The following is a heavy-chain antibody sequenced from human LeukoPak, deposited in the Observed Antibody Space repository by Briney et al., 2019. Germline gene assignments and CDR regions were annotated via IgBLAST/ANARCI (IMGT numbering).Heavy chain of an antibody. V-gene: IGHV4-30-2*01. CDR2: IYHSGST. D-gene: IGHD6-13*01. Sequence: SQTLSLTCAVSGGSISSGGYSWSWIRQPPGKGLEWIGYIYHSGSTYYNPSLKSRVTISVDRSKNQFSLKLSSVTAADTAVYYCARAGYSSSSHPQLNWGQGTLVTVSS. CDR1: GGSISSGGYS. J-gene: IGHJ4*02. CDR3: ARAGYSSSSHPQLN.